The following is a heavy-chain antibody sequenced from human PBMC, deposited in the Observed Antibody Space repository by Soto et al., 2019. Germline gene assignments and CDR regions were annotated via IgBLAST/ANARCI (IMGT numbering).Heavy chain of an antibody. V-gene: IGHV1-18*01. CDR2: VSPKSGNT. Sequence: QIQLVQSGAEVKKHGASVKVSCKASGYNFFDYGVSWVRQAPGQGLEWRGWVSPKSGNTDYARKVQSRVTMTTDTSKRTAYMELRGLRSDDTAVYYCASGRTVSSIGPLLVWGQGTLVSVSS. J-gene: IGHJ1*01. D-gene: IGHD1-1*01. CDR3: ASGRTVSSIGPLLV. CDR1: GYNFFDYG.